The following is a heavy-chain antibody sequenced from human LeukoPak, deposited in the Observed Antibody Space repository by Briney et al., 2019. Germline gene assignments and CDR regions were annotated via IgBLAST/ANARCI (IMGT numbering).Heavy chain of an antibody. J-gene: IGHJ4*02. CDR3: ITGRY. Sequence: GGSLRLSCAASGFTFNNAWLNWVRQAPGKGLEWVGRIKGKTGGGTIEYAAPVKGRFTISRDDSKNTLDLQMNSLKTEDTAVYYCITGRYWGQGTLVTVSS. CDR1: GFTFNNAW. V-gene: IGHV3-15*01. CDR2: IKGKTGGGTI.